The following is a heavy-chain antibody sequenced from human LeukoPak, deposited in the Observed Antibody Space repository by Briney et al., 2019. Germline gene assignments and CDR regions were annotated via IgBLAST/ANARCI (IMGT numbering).Heavy chain of an antibody. J-gene: IGHJ5*02. Sequence: ASAKVSCKTSGYTFTGYYLHWVRQVPGQGLEWMGIINPSGGSTSYAQKFQGRVTMTRDTSTSTVYMELSSLRSEDTAVYYCARDGVVVAAIGGSWFDPWGQGTLVTVSS. D-gene: IGHD2-15*01. V-gene: IGHV1-46*01. CDR2: INPSGGST. CDR1: GYTFTGYY. CDR3: ARDGVVVAAIGGSWFDP.